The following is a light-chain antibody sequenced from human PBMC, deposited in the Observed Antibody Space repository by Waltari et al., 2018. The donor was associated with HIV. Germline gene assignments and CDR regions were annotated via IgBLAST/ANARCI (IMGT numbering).Light chain of an antibody. J-gene: IGLJ1*01. CDR2: GVT. CDR3: CSYAGDSTPYV. CDR1: SSDVGNYNP. Sequence: QSALTQPASVSGSPGQSITISCTGTSSDVGNYNPVPWFQQHPGKAPKVIIYGVTKRPSGLSNRFSGSKSGNTASLTISGLQAEDEADYYCCSYAGDSTPYVFGSGTKVTVL. V-gene: IGLV2-23*02.